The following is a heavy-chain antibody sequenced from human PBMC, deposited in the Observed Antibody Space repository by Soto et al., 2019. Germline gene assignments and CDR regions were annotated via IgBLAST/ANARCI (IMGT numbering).Heavy chain of an antibody. CDR3: ARATGSNHPFDY. J-gene: IGHJ4*02. CDR2: ISTDGSST. D-gene: IGHD2-2*01. Sequence: EVQLVESGGGLVQPGGSLRLSCAATGFSFRTYWMHWVRQGPGKGLVWVSRISTDGSSTTYADSVKGRFTISRDNAKNTLYLQMNSLSADDTAVYYCARATGSNHPFDYWGQGTLVTVSS. CDR1: GFSFRTYW. V-gene: IGHV3-74*01.